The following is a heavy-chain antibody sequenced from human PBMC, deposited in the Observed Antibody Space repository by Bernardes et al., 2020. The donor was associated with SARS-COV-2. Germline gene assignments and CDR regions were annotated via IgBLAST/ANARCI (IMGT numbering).Heavy chain of an antibody. V-gene: IGHV3-7*01. Sequence: GGSLRLSCADSGSTFRSYWMSWVRQAPGKGLEWVANIKQDGSEKYYVDSVKGRFTISRDNAKNSLYLQMNSLRAEDTAVYYCARMYNSGSYRDAFDIWGQGTMVTVSS. CDR3: ARMYNSGSYRDAFDI. CDR1: GSTFRSYW. CDR2: IKQDGSEK. D-gene: IGHD1-26*01. J-gene: IGHJ3*02.